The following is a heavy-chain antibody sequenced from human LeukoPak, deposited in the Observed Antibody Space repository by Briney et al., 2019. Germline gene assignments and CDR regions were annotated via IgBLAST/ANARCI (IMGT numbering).Heavy chain of an antibody. CDR2: ISAYNGDT. J-gene: IGHJ4*02. D-gene: IGHD7-27*01. V-gene: IGHV1-18*04. CDR3: ARESNWAYYFDY. Sequence: ASVMVSCKASGYTFTNYGISWVRQAPGQGLEWMSWISAYNGDTNYAQKLQGRVTMTTDTSTSTAYMELRSLRSDDTAVYYCARESNWAYYFDYWGQGTLVTVSS. CDR1: GYTFTNYG.